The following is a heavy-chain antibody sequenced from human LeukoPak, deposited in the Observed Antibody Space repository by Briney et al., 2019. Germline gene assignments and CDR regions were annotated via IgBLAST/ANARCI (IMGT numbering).Heavy chain of an antibody. CDR1: GYSFTSYW. CDR2: IYPGDSDT. D-gene: IGHD3-22*01. CDR3: ARHAGDYYDSRGVDY. J-gene: IGHJ4*02. Sequence: GESLKISCRGSGYSFTSYWIGWVRQMPGKGLEWMGIIYPGDSDTRYSPSFQGQVTISADKSISTAYLQWSSLKASDTAMYYCARHAGDYYDSRGVDYWGQGTLVTVSS. V-gene: IGHV5-51*01.